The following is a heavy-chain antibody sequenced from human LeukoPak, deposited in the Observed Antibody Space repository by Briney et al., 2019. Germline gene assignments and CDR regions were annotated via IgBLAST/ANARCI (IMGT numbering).Heavy chain of an antibody. CDR1: GDSVSSNSAA. CDR2: TYYRSKWYN. V-gene: IGHV6-1*01. CDR3: ARDLLFVMVRELPDGMDV. D-gene: IGHD3-10*01. J-gene: IGHJ6*02. Sequence: SQTLSLTCAISGDSVSSNSAAWNWIRQSPSRGLEWLGRTYYRSKWYNDYAVSVKSRITINPDTSKNQFSLQLNSVTPEDTAVYYCARDLLFVMVRELPDGMDVWGQGTTVTVSS.